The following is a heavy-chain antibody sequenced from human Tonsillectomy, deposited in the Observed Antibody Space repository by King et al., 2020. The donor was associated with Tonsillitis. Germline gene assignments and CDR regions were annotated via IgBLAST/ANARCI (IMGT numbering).Heavy chain of an antibody. CDR2: VSGSGGGT. CDR3: AKEPIAVAVNWYFDL. V-gene: IGHV3-23*04. J-gene: IGHJ2*01. CDR1: GFTFSDYA. Sequence: VQLVESGGGLGQPGGSLRLSCEGSGFTFSDYAIGWVRQAPGKGLDWVSIVSGSGGGTYYADSVKGRFTVSRDNSKNTVSLQMNNLTADDTAVYYCAKEPIAVAVNWYFDLWGRGTLVTVSS. D-gene: IGHD6-19*01.